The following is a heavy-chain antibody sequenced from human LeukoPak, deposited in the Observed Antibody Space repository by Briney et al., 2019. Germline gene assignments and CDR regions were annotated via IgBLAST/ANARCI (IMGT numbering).Heavy chain of an antibody. CDR1: GFTFSDYY. V-gene: IGHV3-11*01. D-gene: IGHD6-13*01. J-gene: IGHJ4*02. CDR3: ARDRVAYSSSYVDY. Sequence: RSGGSLRLSCAASGFTFSDYYMSWIRQAPGKGLEWVSYISSSGSTIYYADSVKGRFTISRDNAKNSLYLQMNSLRAEDTAVYYCARDRVAYSSSYVDYWGQGTLVTVSS. CDR2: ISSSGSTI.